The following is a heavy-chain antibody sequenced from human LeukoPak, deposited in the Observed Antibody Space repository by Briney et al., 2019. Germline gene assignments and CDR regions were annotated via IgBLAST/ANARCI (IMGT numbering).Heavy chain of an antibody. CDR1: GDSISSETYH. J-gene: IGHJ5*02. D-gene: IGHD3-10*01. CDR3: ARSGWPMGGFDP. CDR2: IYYAGST. Sequence: KSSETLSLTCTVSGDSISSETYHWGWIRQPPGQGLQWIGSIYYAGSTYYNPSLKSRVSISLDTSKDQFSLKLFPGTAADTAVYYCARSGWPMGGFDPWGQGILVTVSS. V-gene: IGHV4-39*01.